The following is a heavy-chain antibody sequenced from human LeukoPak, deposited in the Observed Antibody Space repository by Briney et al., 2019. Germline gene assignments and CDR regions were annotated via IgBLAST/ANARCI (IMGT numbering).Heavy chain of an antibody. Sequence: ASVKVSCKASGYTFTGYYMHWVRQAPGQGLEWMGWINPNSGGTNYAQKFQGRVTMTRDTSISTAYMELSRLRSDDTAVYYCARDASVNSSWYGYWGQGTLVTVSS. CDR2: INPNSGGT. V-gene: IGHV1-2*02. D-gene: IGHD6-13*01. CDR3: ARDASVNSSWYGY. J-gene: IGHJ4*02. CDR1: GYTFTGYY.